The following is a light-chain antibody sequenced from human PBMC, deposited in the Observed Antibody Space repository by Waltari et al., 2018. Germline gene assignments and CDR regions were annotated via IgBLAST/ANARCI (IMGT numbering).Light chain of an antibody. Sequence: GERATLSCRASQNIGNNLAWYQQKPGQAPRLLIYGASSTAIGIPDRFSGSGSGTEFTLTISSLQAEDFAVYLCHQYNSWPPYTFGQGTKLEIK. V-gene: IGKV3-15*01. CDR1: QNIGNN. CDR2: GAS. CDR3: HQYNSWPPYT. J-gene: IGKJ2*01.